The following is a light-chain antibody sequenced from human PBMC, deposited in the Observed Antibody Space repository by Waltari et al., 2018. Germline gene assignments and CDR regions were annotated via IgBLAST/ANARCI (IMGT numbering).Light chain of an antibody. Sequence: QSALTQPPSASGSPGQSVTISCTGTSSDVAGYNYVSWYQQHPGKAPKVILFEVSKRPSGVPDRFTGSKSGNTASLTVSGLQAEDEADYYCCSYAGSNNLVFGGGTKLTVL. J-gene: IGLJ2*01. CDR2: EVS. CDR1: SSDVAGYNY. CDR3: CSYAGSNNLV. V-gene: IGLV2-8*01.